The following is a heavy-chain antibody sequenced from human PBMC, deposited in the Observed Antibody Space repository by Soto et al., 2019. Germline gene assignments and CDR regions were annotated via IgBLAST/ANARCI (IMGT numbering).Heavy chain of an antibody. J-gene: IGHJ4*02. CDR3: ARDLAAGDY. CDR2: INPASGST. D-gene: IGHD6-13*01. V-gene: IGHV1-46*01. Sequence: QVQLVQSGAEVKKPGASVKLSCRTSGYTFTHYYSHWVRQAPGQGLEWLAIINPASGSTNYAQDFLGRVTLTMATSTTTVYMELSGLRAEDTAIFYCARDLAAGDYWGQGTLVTVSS. CDR1: GYTFTHYY.